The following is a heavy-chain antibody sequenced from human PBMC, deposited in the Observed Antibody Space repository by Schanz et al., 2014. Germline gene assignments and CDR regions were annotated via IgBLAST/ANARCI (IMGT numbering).Heavy chain of an antibody. CDR2: ISVYHGHT. CDR3: ARDGEAAAGCDY. D-gene: IGHD6-13*01. J-gene: IGHJ4*02. CDR1: GYTFNNHG. Sequence: QVQLVQSGGEVKKPGASATVSCKASGYTFNNHGISWVRQAPGQGLEWMGWISVYHGHTNYAEKVHGRVTMTTDTSTSTVYMELSSLRSEDTAVYYCARDGEAAAGCDYWGQGTLVTVSS. V-gene: IGHV1-18*01.